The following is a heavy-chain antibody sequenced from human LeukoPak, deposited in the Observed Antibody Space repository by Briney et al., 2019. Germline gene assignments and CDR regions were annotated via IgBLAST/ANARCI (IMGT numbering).Heavy chain of an antibody. V-gene: IGHV3-23*01. CDR2: ISGSGGST. CDR3: AKEPMTTVTTTGPFDY. D-gene: IGHD4-17*01. Sequence: PGGSLRLSCAASGFTFSSYAMSWVRQAPGKGLEWVSAISGSGGSTYYADSVKGRFTISRDNSKNTLYPQMNSLRAEDTAVYYCAKEPMTTVTTTGPFDYWGQGTLVTVSS. J-gene: IGHJ4*02. CDR1: GFTFSSYA.